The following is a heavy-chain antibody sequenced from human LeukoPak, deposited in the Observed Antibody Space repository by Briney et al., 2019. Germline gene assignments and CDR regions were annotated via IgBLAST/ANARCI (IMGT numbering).Heavy chain of an antibody. J-gene: IGHJ5*02. CDR1: GGTFSSYA. V-gene: IGHV1-69*04. D-gene: IGHD3-22*01. CDR3: ARVRRQTYYYDRDNWFVP. Sequence: GASVNVSCKASGGTFSSYAISWVRQAPGQGLEWMGRIIPILGIANYAQKFQGRVTITADKSTSTAYMELSSLRSEDTAVYYCARVRRQTYYYDRDNWFVPWGERTIVSVSS. CDR2: IIPILGIA.